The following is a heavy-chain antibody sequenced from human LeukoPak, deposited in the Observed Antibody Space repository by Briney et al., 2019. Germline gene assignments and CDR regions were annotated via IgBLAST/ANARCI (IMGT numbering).Heavy chain of an antibody. CDR3: ARSYAIVVVPAATPDY. J-gene: IGHJ4*02. CDR1: GGSISSSSYY. D-gene: IGHD2-2*01. Sequence: SETLSLTCTVTGGSISSSSYYWGWIRQPPGKGLEWIGSIYYSGSTYYNPSLKSRVTISVDTSKNQLSLKLSSVTAADTAVYYCARSYAIVVVPAATPDYWGQGTLVTVSS. CDR2: IYYSGST. V-gene: IGHV4-39*01.